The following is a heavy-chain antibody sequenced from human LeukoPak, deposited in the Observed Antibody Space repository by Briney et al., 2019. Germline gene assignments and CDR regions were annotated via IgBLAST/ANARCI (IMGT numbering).Heavy chain of an antibody. CDR2: INPNSGGT. D-gene: IGHD1-26*01. V-gene: IGHV1-2*02. CDR3: ANFGKLGATGRWAGDY. CDR1: GYTFTGYY. J-gene: IGHJ4*02. Sequence: ASVKVSCKASGYTFTGYYMHWVRQAPGQGLEWMGWINPNSGGTNYAQKFQGRVTMTRDTSISTAYMELSRLGSDDTAVYYCANFGKLGATGRWAGDYWGQGTLVTVSS.